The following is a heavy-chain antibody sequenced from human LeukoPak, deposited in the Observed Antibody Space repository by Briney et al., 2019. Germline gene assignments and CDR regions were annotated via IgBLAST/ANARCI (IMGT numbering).Heavy chain of an antibody. Sequence: GESLKISCRGPPYSFTSYWIAWVRQMPGKGLEWVGVIYPGDSDTRYSPSFQGQVTISADKSTSFAYLQWSSLKASDTGIYYSARQVGSAFARTKYFDLWGRGTLVTVSS. D-gene: IGHD1-1*01. CDR1: PYSFTSYW. J-gene: IGHJ2*01. CDR3: ARQVGSAFARTKYFDL. V-gene: IGHV5-51*01. CDR2: IYPGDSDT.